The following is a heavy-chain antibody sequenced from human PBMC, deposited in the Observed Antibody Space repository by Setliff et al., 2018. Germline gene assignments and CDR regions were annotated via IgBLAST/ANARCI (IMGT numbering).Heavy chain of an antibody. CDR2: IYYSGST. Sequence: SETLSLTCTVSGGSISSSSYYWGWIRQPPGKGLEWIGSIYYSGSTYYNPSLKSRVTISVDTSKNQFSLKLSSVTAADTAVYYCARDSAYSSSWYSYYYGMDVWGQGTTVTVSS. D-gene: IGHD6-13*01. V-gene: IGHV4-39*07. J-gene: IGHJ6*02. CDR3: ARDSAYSSSWYSYYYGMDV. CDR1: GGSISSSSYY.